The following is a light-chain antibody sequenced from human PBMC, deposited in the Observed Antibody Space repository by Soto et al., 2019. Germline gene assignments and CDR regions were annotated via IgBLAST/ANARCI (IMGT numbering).Light chain of an antibody. CDR2: DAS. Sequence: DIQMTQSPSSLSASVGDRVTITCQASQDIKNYLNWYQQKPGKAPNLLIYDASNLKTAVPSRFIGSGSGTHFTFTISSLQHEDIATYYYRHHDRRPPLSFGGGTKVEIK. CDR1: QDIKNY. CDR3: RHHDRRPPLS. J-gene: IGKJ4*01. V-gene: IGKV1-33*01.